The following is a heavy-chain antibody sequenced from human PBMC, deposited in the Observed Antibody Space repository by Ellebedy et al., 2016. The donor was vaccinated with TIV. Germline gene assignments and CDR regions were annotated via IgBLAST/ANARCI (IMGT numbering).Heavy chain of an antibody. D-gene: IGHD3-9*01. CDR1: GYTFTSYA. CDR3: ARGSDILTGYPIPFDP. J-gene: IGHJ5*02. CDR2: INAGNGNT. V-gene: IGHV1-3*01. Sequence: AASVKVSCKASGYTFTSYAMHWVRQAPGQRLEWMGWINAGNGNTKYSQKFQGRVTITRDTSASTAYMELSSLRSEDTAVYYCARGSDILTGYPIPFDPWGQGTLVTVSS.